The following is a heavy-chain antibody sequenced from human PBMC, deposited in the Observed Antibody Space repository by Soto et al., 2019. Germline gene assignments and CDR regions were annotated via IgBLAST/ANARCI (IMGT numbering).Heavy chain of an antibody. D-gene: IGHD3-22*01. Sequence: PSETLPLTCTVSGGPISSYYRSWIRQPPGKGLEWIGYSYYSGRTNYNPSLKSRVTISVDTSKNQSSLKLSSVTAADLAVYYCASSRDYDSSGYYSGHFFDYWGQGTLVTVSS. CDR3: ASSRDYDSSGYYSGHFFDY. CDR2: SYYSGRT. CDR1: GGPISSYY. V-gene: IGHV4-59*01. J-gene: IGHJ4*02.